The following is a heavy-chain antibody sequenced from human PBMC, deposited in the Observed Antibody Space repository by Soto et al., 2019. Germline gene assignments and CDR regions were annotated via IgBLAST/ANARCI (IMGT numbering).Heavy chain of an antibody. CDR1: GGTFSSYT. CDR2: IIPILGIA. Sequence: ASVKVSCKASGGTFSSYTISWVRQAPGQGLEWMGRIIPILGIANYAQKFQGRVTITADKSTSTAYMELSSLRSEDTAVYYCASALVYDIPTLHAFDICGQGTMVTVSS. CDR3: ASALVYDIPTLHAFDI. V-gene: IGHV1-69*02. D-gene: IGHD3-9*01. J-gene: IGHJ3*02.